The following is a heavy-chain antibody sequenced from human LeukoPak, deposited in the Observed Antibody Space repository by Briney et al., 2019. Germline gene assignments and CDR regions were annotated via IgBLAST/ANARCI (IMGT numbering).Heavy chain of an antibody. CDR2: IFTDGSTT. CDR3: ARELPREVTLDY. V-gene: IGHV3-74*03. Sequence: GGSLRLSCVASEFDFFSYGMQWVREAPGKGLVWGSRIFTDGSTTTYADSVKGRFTISRDNAKNTLYLEMKSLRVEDTAVYYCARELPREVTLDYWGQGTLVTVSP. J-gene: IGHJ4*01. D-gene: IGHD2-21*02. CDR1: EFDFFSYG.